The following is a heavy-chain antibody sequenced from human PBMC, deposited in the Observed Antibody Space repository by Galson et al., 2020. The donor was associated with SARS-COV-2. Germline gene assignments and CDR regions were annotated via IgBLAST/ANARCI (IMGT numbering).Heavy chain of an antibody. CDR3: AREGYYGSGSYWGY. V-gene: IGHV3-33*01. J-gene: IGHJ4*02. D-gene: IGHD3-10*01. CDR2: IGYDGSRK. Sequence: LSLTCAASGFTFSNYAIQWVRQAPGTGLEWVTVIGYDGSRKYYADSVKGRFTISRDNSKKTVYLQMNSLRADDTAIYYCAREGYYGSGSYWGYWGQGTLVTVSS. CDR1: GFTFSNYA.